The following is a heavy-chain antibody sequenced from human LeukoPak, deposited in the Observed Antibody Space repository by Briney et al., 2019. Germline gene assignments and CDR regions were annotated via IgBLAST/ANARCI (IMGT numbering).Heavy chain of an antibody. CDR1: GFTFSSYS. CDR2: ISSSSSGTI. D-gene: IGHD4-11*01. J-gene: IGHJ3*02. CDR3: ARVPERDYRALELDDAFDI. Sequence: GESLRLSCAASGFTFSSYSMNWVRQAPGKGLEWVSYISSSSSGTIYYADSVKGRFTISRDNAKNSLYLQMNSLRDEDTAVYYCARVPERDYRALELDDAFDIWGQGTMVTVSS. V-gene: IGHV3-48*02.